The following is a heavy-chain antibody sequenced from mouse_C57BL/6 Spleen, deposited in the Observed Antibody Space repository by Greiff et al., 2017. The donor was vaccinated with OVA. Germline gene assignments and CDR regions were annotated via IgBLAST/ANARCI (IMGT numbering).Heavy chain of an antibody. CDR1: GFTFSNYW. J-gene: IGHJ1*03. D-gene: IGHD1-1*01. V-gene: IGHV6-3*01. CDR2: IRLKSDNYAT. CDR3: TGVTTVRYFDV. Sequence: EVKLVESGGGLVQPGGSMKLSCVASGFTFSNYWMNWVRQSPEKGLEWVAQIRLKSDNYATHYAESVKGRFTISRDDSKSSVYLQMNNLRAEDTGIYYCTGVTTVRYFDVWGTGTTVTVPS.